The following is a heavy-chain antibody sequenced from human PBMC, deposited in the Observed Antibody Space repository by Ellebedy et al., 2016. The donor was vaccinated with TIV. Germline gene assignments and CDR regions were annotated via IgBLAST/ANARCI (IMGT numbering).Heavy chain of an antibody. D-gene: IGHD3/OR15-3a*01. CDR1: GGSISSYY. J-gene: IGHJ2*01. CDR3: ARSLLIFTFDKCYFDL. V-gene: IGHV4-59*04. Sequence: SETLSLTCNVSGGSISSYYWGWIRQPPGKGLEWIGNLFATGNTYYNPSLKSRVTISVDTSKNQFSLKLNSVTAADTAVYYCARSLLIFTFDKCYFDLWGRGTLVTVSS. CDR2: LFATGNT.